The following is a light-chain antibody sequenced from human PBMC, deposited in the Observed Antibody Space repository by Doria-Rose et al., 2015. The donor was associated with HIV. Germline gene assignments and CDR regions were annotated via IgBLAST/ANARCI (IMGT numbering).Light chain of an antibody. V-gene: IGKV4-1*01. CDR1: PSVLYSSNNKNN. J-gene: IGKJ1*01. CDR2: WAS. CDR3: QQYDSAPWT. Sequence: PDSLAVYLGERATLNCKSIPSVLYSSNNKNNLAWYQQKPGQPPKLLIYWASTRESGVPDRFSGSGSGTEFTLTISSLQTEDVAVYYCQQYDSAPWTYGQGTK.